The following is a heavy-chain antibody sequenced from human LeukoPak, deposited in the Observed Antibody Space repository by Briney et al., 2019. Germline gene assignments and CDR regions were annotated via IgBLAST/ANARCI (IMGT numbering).Heavy chain of an antibody. D-gene: IGHD3-3*01. CDR3: ARAQPHDFWSGYKYAFDI. J-gene: IGHJ3*02. V-gene: IGHV4-4*07. CDR2: IYTSGST. CDR1: GGSISSYY. Sequence: PSETLSLTCTVSGGSISSYYWSWIRQPAGKGLEWIGRIYTSGSTNYNPSLKSRVTMSVDTSKNQFSLKLSSVTAADTAVYYCARAQPHDFWSGYKYAFDIWGQGTMVTVSS.